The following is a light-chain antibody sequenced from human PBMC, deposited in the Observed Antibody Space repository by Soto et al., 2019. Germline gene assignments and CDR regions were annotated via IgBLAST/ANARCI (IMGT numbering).Light chain of an antibody. CDR3: LQDYNYQHI. CDR1: QGIRND. Sequence: AIQMTQSPSSLSASVGDRVTITCRASQGIRNDLGWYQQKPGKAPKLLNYAASSLQSGVPSRFSGSASGTDFSITIISLQPEDFEPYFCLQDYNYQHIFGQGIKGDIK. J-gene: IGKJ2*01. V-gene: IGKV1-6*01. CDR2: AAS.